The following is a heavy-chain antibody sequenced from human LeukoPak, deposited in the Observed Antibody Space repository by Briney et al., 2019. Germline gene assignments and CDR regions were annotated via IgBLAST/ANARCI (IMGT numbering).Heavy chain of an antibody. CDR2: ISSSSSHI. J-gene: IGHJ4*02. Sequence: GGSLRLSCAASGFTFRSYSMNWFRQAPVKGLEWVSSISSSSSHIYYADSVKGRFTISRDNAKNSLYLQMNSLRAEDTAVYFCARSDYCGGDCYSSLSNYWGQGTLVTVSS. V-gene: IGHV3-21*01. CDR1: GFTFRSYS. CDR3: ARSDYCGGDCYSSLSNY. D-gene: IGHD2-21*02.